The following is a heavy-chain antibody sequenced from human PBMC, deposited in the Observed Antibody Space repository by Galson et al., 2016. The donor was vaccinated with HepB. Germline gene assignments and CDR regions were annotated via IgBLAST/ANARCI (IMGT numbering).Heavy chain of an antibody. V-gene: IGHV3-30*18. CDR3: AKPHDDYAWGTTSPPHN. D-gene: IGHD3-16*01. J-gene: IGHJ4*02. Sequence: SLRLSCAASGFRFNDYDMHWVRQAPGKGLEWLAVISYDGSRKYYADSVRGRFAISRDNSKNTLFLNMNSLRADDTAVYYCAKPHDDYAWGTTSPPHNWGQGTLVTVSS. CDR2: ISYDGSRK. CDR1: GFRFNDYD.